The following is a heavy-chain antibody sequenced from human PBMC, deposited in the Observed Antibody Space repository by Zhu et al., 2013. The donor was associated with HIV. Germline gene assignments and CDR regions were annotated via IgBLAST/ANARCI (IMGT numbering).Heavy chain of an antibody. J-gene: IGHJ6*03. Sequence: QVQLVESGGGVVQPGRSLRLSCAASGFTFSSYGMHWVRQAPGKGLEWVAVISYDGSNKYYADSVKGRFTISRDNSKNTLYLQMNSLRAEDTAVYYCAKDYSGWYVSWIYYYYYMDVWAKGPRSPSP. D-gene: IGHD6-19*01. V-gene: IGHV3-30*18. CDR1: GFTFSSYG. CDR2: ISYDGSNK. CDR3: AKDYSGWYVSWIYYYYYMDV.